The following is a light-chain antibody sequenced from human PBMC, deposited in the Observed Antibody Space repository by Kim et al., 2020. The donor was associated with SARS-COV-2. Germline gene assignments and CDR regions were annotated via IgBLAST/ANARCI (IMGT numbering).Light chain of an antibody. CDR2: GAT. J-gene: IGKJ1*01. CDR1: QSISSKS. CDR3: QQYGSSPPT. V-gene: IGKV3-20*01. Sequence: SPGKRATLPCTTSQSISSKSLAWYQPRPGQAPRLVLSGATRRATGIPERFGGDGSGTEFTLIITKLEPEVFAMYYCQQYGSSPPTFGQGTKVDIK.